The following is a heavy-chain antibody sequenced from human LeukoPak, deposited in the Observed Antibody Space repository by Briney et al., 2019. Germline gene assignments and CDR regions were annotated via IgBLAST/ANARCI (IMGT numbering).Heavy chain of an antibody. D-gene: IGHD3-3*01. CDR2: ISGSGGST. CDR3: AKELYDFWSGYYRGGAFDI. Sequence: GGSLRLSCAASGFTFSSDAMSWVRQAPGKGLEWVSAISGSGGSTYYADPVKGRFTISRDNSKNTLYLQMNSLRAEDTAVYYCAKELYDFWSGYYRGGAFDIWGQGTMVTVSS. V-gene: IGHV3-23*01. CDR1: GFTFSSDA. J-gene: IGHJ3*02.